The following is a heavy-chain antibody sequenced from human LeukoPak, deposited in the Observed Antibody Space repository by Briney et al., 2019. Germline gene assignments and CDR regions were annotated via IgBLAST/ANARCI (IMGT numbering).Heavy chain of an antibody. Sequence: SETLSLTCTVSGGSISSSSVYWGWIRQPPGKGLEWIGEVHHSGTTTYNPSLKSRLSISVDKSKNQFSLTLKSVTAADTAVYFCTREGLNDYNTDAFDIWGQGTMVTVSS. J-gene: IGHJ3*02. CDR1: GGSISSSSVY. CDR2: VHHSGTT. CDR3: TREGLNDYNTDAFDI. V-gene: IGHV4-39*07. D-gene: IGHD5-24*01.